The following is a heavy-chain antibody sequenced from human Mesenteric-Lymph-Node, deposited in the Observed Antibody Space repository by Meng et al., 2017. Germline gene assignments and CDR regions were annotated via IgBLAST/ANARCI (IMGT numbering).Heavy chain of an antibody. CDR3: ARDFSLWYSGSYGGTYFDY. D-gene: IGHD1-26*01. Sequence: ASVKVSCKASGYTFTSYGISWVRQAPGQGLEWMGWINPNSGGTNYAQKFQGRVTMTRDTSISTAYMELSRLRSDDTAVYYCARDFSLWYSGSYGGTYFDYWGQGTLVTVSS. CDR2: INPNSGGT. CDR1: GYTFTSYG. J-gene: IGHJ4*02. V-gene: IGHV1-2*02.